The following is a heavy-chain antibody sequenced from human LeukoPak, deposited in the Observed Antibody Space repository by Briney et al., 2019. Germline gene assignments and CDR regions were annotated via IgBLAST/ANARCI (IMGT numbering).Heavy chain of an antibody. D-gene: IGHD3-10*01. J-gene: IGHJ6*02. CDR3: ARGESYYGSGSYYHENYGMDV. V-gene: IGHV1-2*02. Sequence: ASVKVSCKASGYTFTDYYMHWVRQAPGQGLEWMGWINPNSGGTNYAQKFQGRVTMTRDTSISTAYMELSRLRSDDTAVYYCARGESYYGSGSYYHENYGMDVWGQGTTATVSS. CDR2: INPNSGGT. CDR1: GYTFTDYY.